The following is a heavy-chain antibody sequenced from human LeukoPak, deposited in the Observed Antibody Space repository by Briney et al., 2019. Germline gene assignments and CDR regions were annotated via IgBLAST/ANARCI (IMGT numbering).Heavy chain of an antibody. D-gene: IGHD5-24*01. CDR1: GGSISSYY. J-gene: IGHJ4*02. CDR3: ARDTGRDGYNCGY. V-gene: IGHV4-59*01. Sequence: SETLSLTCIVSGGSISSYYWSWIRQPPGKGLEWIGYIYYSGSTNYNPSLKSRVTISVDTSKNQFSLKLSSVTAADTAVYYCARDTGRDGYNCGYWGQGTLVTVSS. CDR2: IYYSGST.